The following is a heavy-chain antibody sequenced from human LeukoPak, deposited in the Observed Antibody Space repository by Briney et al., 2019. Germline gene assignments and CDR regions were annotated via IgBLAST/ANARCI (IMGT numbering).Heavy chain of an antibody. CDR3: ARTIVGVMYYNNWFDP. Sequence: SETLSLTCTLSGGSISSYYWSGIRQPARKGLEWIGRIYTSGSTNYNPSLKSRVTMSVDTSKNQFSLKLSSVTAADTAVYYCARTIVGVMYYNNWFDPWGQGTLVTVSS. CDR1: GGSISSYY. V-gene: IGHV4-4*07. J-gene: IGHJ5*02. D-gene: IGHD3-10*01. CDR2: IYTSGST.